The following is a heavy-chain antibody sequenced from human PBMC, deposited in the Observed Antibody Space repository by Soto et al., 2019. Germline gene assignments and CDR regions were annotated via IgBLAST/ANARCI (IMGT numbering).Heavy chain of an antibody. CDR3: ARYGSGELGYYYGMDV. Sequence: QVQMQESRPGLVKPSGTLSLTCAVSGGSISSSNWWSWVRQPPGKGLEWIGEIYHSGSTNYNPSLKSRVTISVDKSKNQFSLKLSSVTAADTAVYYCARYGSGELGYYYGMDVWGQGTTVTVSS. D-gene: IGHD2-15*01. V-gene: IGHV4-4*02. J-gene: IGHJ6*02. CDR2: IYHSGST. CDR1: GGSISSSNW.